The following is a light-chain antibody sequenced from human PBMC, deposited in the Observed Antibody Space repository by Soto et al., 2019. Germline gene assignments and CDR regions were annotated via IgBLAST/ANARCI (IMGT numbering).Light chain of an antibody. CDR3: SSYTSSSTYV. CDR1: SSDVGSYNR. Sequence: LTQPPSVSGSPGQSVTISCTGTSSDVGSYNRVSWYQQPPGTAPKLMIYEVSNRPSGVPDRFSGSKSGNTASLTISGLQAEDEADYYCSSYTSSSTYVFGTGTKVT. V-gene: IGLV2-18*02. J-gene: IGLJ1*01. CDR2: EVS.